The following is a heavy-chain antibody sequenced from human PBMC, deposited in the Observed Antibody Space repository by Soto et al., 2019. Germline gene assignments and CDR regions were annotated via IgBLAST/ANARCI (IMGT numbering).Heavy chain of an antibody. CDR2: VYPGDSET. CDR1: GYGFSSSW. Sequence: GESLKISCQASGYGFSSSWIAWVRHSPGKGLEWMGIVYPGDSETYYSPSFRGHVTISAAKSITTVFLQWSSLRASDTAMYYCARQIYDSDSGPNFQYYFDSWGQGTLVTVSS. V-gene: IGHV5-51*01. CDR3: ARQIYDSDSGPNFQYYFDS. J-gene: IGHJ4*02. D-gene: IGHD3-22*01.